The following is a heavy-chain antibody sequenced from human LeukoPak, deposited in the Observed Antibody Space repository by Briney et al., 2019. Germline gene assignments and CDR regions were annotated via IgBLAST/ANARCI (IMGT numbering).Heavy chain of an antibody. Sequence: ASVKVSCKASGYSFTSYGISWVRQAPGQGLEWTGWISAYNGNTNYAQKLQGRVTMTTDTSTSTAYMELRSLRSDDTAVYYCARAKAAGRNPYFDYWGQGTLVTVSS. CDR1: GYSFTSYG. CDR3: ARAKAAGRNPYFDY. D-gene: IGHD6-13*01. V-gene: IGHV1-18*01. J-gene: IGHJ4*02. CDR2: ISAYNGNT.